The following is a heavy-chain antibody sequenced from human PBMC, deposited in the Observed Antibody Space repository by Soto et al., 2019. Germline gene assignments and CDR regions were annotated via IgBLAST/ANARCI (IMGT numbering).Heavy chain of an antibody. CDR2: TFPGDSDT. V-gene: IGHV5-51*01. J-gene: IGHJ4*03. Sequence: GESLKISCEVSGYTFTTYCIAWVLQMPGKGLEWMGITFPGDSDTIYNPSFQGQVTIFVDKSSNTVSLQLSGLRASDTGTYYCARASRVVATIPFAFDFWGQGTLVTVSS. CDR1: GYTFTTYC. CDR3: ARASRVVATIPFAFDF. D-gene: IGHD2-21*01.